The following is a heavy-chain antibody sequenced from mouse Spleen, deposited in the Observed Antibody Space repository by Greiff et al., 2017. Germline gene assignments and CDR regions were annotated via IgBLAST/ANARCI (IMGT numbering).Heavy chain of an antibody. D-gene: IGHD2-3*01. J-gene: IGHJ3*01. CDR3: AREGDGYPFAY. Sequence: LQQPGAELVKPGASVKMSCKASGYTFTSYNMHWVKQTPGQGLEWIGAIYPGNGDTSYNQKFKGKATLTADKSSSTAYMQLSSLTSEDSAVYYCAREGDGYPFAYWGQGTLVTVSA. CDR2: IYPGNGDT. CDR1: GYTFTSYN. V-gene: IGHV1-12*01.